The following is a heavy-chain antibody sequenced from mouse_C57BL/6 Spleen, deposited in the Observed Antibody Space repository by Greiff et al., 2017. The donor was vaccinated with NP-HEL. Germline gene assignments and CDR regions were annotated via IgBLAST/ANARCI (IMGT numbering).Heavy chain of an antibody. CDR2: IYPGDGDT. CDR3: ARETTVVEVGYFDV. D-gene: IGHD1-1*01. J-gene: IGHJ1*03. CDR1: GYAFSSSW. V-gene: IGHV1-82*01. Sequence: QVQLQQSGPELVKPGASVKISCKASGYAFSSSWMNWVKQRPGKGLEWIGRIYPGDGDTNYNGKFKGKATLTADKSASTAYMQLSSLTSEDSAVYFCARETTVVEVGYFDVWGTGTTVTVSS.